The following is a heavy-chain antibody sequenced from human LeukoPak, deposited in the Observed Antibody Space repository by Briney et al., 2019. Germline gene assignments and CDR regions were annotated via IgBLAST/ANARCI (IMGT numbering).Heavy chain of an antibody. D-gene: IGHD3-22*01. CDR3: ARANTMIVAGADKYFQH. CDR2: IIPILGIA. V-gene: IGHV1-69*04. J-gene: IGHJ1*01. CDR1: GGTFSSYA. Sequence: GSSVKVSCTASGGTFSSYAISWVRQAPGQGLEWMGRIIPILGIANYAQKFQGRVTITADKSTSTAYMELSSLRSEDTAVYYCARANTMIVAGADKYFQHWGQGTLVTVSS.